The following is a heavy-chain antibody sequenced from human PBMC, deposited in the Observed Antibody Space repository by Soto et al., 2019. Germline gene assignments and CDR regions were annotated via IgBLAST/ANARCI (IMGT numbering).Heavy chain of an antibody. CDR3: AKTNAPRYSSGWYFDY. CDR1: GFTFSSYG. V-gene: IGHV3-30*18. D-gene: IGHD6-19*01. Sequence: QVQLVESGGGVVQPGRSLRLSCAASGFTFSSYGMHWVRQAPGKGLEWVAVISYDGSNKYYADSVKGRFTISRDNSKNTLYLQMNSLRAEDTAVYYCAKTNAPRYSSGWYFDYWGQGTLVTVSS. J-gene: IGHJ4*02. CDR2: ISYDGSNK.